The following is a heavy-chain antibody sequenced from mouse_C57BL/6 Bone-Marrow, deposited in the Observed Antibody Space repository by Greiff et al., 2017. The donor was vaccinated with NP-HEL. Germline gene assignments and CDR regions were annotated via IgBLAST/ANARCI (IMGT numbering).Heavy chain of an antibody. Sequence: QVHVKQPGAELVKPGASVKLSCKASGYTFTSYWMHWVKQRPGQGLEWIGMIHPNSGSTNYNEKFKSKATLTVDKSSSTAYMQLSSLTSEDSAVYYCARGVPWYFDVWGTGTTVTVSS. CDR2: IHPNSGST. V-gene: IGHV1-64*01. CDR1: GYTFTSYW. CDR3: ARGVPWYFDV. J-gene: IGHJ1*03. D-gene: IGHD5-1*01.